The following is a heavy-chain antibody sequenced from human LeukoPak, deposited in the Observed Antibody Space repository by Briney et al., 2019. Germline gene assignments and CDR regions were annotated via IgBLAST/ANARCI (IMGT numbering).Heavy chain of an antibody. CDR1: GFTFSRYT. CDR3: TRDLMDYDVSTGLHHYYMDV. Sequence: PGGSLRLSCAGSGFTFSRYTFNWVRQAPGRGLEWVSAISGDSKYIYYTDSVKGRFTISRDNARNSVYLQMNSLGVEDTAVYYCTRDLMDYDVSTGLHHYYMDVWGQGTTVTVSS. J-gene: IGHJ6*02. V-gene: IGHV3-21*01. CDR2: ISGDSKYI. D-gene: IGHD3-9*01.